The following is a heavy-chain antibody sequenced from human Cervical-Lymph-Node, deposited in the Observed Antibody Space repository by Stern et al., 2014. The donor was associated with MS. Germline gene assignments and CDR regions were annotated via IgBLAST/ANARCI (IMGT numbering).Heavy chain of an antibody. CDR3: ARWAYNWDFDY. Sequence: VQLVESGAEVKKPGASVKVSCKASGYTFTRYDIAWVRQAPGQGLEWMGWISVYNGNTKYAQKLQGRVTMTRGTSTNTAYMELRSLISDDTAVYYCARWAYNWDFDYWGQGTLVTVSS. D-gene: IGHD1-20*01. V-gene: IGHV1-18*01. J-gene: IGHJ4*02. CDR2: ISVYNGNT. CDR1: GYTFTRYD.